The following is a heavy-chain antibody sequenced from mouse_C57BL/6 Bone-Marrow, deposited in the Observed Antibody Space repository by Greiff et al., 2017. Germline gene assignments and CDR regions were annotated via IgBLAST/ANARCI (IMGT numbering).Heavy chain of an antibody. D-gene: IGHD2-1*01. Sequence: EVQGVESGGGLVKPGGSLKLSCAASGFTFSSYAMSWVRQTPEKRLEWVATISDGGSYTYYPDNVKGRFTIARNNAKNNLYLQMSHLKSEDTAMYYCGIDGNPFDYWGQGTTLTVSS. CDR2: ISDGGSYT. J-gene: IGHJ2*01. V-gene: IGHV5-4*01. CDR1: GFTFSSYA. CDR3: GIDGNPFDY.